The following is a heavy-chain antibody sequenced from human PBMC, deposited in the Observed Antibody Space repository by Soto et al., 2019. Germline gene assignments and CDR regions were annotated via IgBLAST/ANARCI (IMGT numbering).Heavy chain of an antibody. V-gene: IGHV1-3*01. J-gene: IGHJ4*02. CDR1: GYIFTSYA. D-gene: IGHD3-16*02. CDR2: INAGKGNT. Sequence: QVQLVQSGAEVKKPGASVKVSCKASGYIFTSYALHWVRQAPGQRLEWMGWINAGKGNTKYSQKLQGRVTSTRDTSASVAYMELSSLASEDTAVYYCARSEVIPEGCDYWGQGTLVTVSS. CDR3: ARSEVIPEGCDY.